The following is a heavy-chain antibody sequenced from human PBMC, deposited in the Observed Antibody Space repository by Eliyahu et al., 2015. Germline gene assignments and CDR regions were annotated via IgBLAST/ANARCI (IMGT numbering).Heavy chain of an antibody. CDR3: ARDLRHSGYDLDSPPY. J-gene: IGHJ4*02. CDR2: IIPIPGIA. V-gene: IGHV1-69*04. CDR1: GXXFNRYA. D-gene: IGHD5-12*01. Sequence: QVQLVQSGAEVKKPGSSXXVSCKASGXXFNRYAIXGVRQAPGQGLEWMGRIIPIPGIANYAQKFQGRVTITADKSTSTAYMELSSLRSEDTAVYYCARDLRHSGYDLDSPPYWGQGTLVTVSS.